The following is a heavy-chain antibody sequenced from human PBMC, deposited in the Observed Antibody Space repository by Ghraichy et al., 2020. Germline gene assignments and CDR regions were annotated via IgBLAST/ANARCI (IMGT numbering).Heavy chain of an antibody. CDR2: INHSGST. Sequence: SETLSLTCAVYGGSFSDNYWSWIRQPPGKGLEWIGEINHSGSTNYNPSLKSRVTISVDTSKNQFTLKVRSVTAADTAVYYCARGPPIHYNDGDGYYYFDYWGQGTLVTVSS. CDR3: ARGPPIHYNDGDGYYYFDY. CDR1: GGSFSDNY. D-gene: IGHD3-22*01. J-gene: IGHJ4*02. V-gene: IGHV4-34*01.